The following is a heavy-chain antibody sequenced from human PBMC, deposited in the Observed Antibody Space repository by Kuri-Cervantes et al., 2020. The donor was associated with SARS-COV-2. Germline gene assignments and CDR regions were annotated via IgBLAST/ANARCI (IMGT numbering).Heavy chain of an antibody. V-gene: IGHV1-2*02. J-gene: IGHJ4*02. D-gene: IGHD1-7*01. CDR1: GYTFTSYG. CDR3: ASVLTGTTTAPDY. CDR2: INPNSGGT. Sequence: ASVKVSCKASGYTFTSYGISWVRQAPGQGLEWMGWINPNSGGTNYAQKFQGRVTMTRDTSISTAYMELSRLRSDDTAVYYCASVLTGTTTAPDYWGQGTLVTVSS.